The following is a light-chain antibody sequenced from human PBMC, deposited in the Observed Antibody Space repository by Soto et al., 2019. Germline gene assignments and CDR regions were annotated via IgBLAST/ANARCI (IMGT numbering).Light chain of an antibody. J-gene: IGKJ2*01. CDR1: QSVSSSY. V-gene: IGKV3-20*01. CDR2: DAS. Sequence: EIVLTQSPGTLSLSPGERATLTCRASQSVSSSYLAWYQQKPGQAPRLLMYDASSRATGIPDRFSGSGSERDFTLTISRMEPEDFAVYYCQQFGTSFPYTFGQGTKLDIK. CDR3: QQFGTSFPYT.